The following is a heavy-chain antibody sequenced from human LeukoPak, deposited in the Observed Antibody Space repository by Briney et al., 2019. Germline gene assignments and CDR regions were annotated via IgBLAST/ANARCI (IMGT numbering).Heavy chain of an antibody. CDR3: ARTRYYYNSRSYGAPYYFDY. J-gene: IGHJ4*02. CDR2: IYTLGST. V-gene: IGHV4-61*02. D-gene: IGHD3-10*01. Sequence: SETLSLTCTVSGGSISSGSYYWSWIRQPAGKGLEWIGRIYTLGSTNYNPSLKSRVTISVDTSKNQFSLKLSSVTAADTAVYYCARTRYYYNSRSYGAPYYFDYWGQGTLVTVSS. CDR1: GGSISSGSYY.